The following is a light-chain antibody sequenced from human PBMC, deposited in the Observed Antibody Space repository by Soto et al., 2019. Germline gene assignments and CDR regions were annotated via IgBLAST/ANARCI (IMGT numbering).Light chain of an antibody. CDR3: EEYQSLPFT. CDR1: PSVLHSSNGNNY. V-gene: IGKV4-1*01. J-gene: IGKJ3*01. Sequence: DIEITQSPDSLSVSLGERATINCRSSPSVLHSSNGNNYIAWYQQKPGQPPKLLIYWSSTRESGVPDRLVGSGFGADLTINVSSLQVYDVEVYYCEEYQSLPFTFGPGTTVHIK. CDR2: WSS.